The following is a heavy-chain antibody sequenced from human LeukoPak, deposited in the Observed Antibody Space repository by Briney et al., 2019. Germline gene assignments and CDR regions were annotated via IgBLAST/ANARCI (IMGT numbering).Heavy chain of an antibody. CDR3: ARDLIRAYSSSSSPAAFDI. J-gene: IGHJ3*02. V-gene: IGHV1-58*01. CDR2: NT. Sequence: NTNYAQKFQERVTITRDMSTSTAYMDLSSLRSEDTAVYYCARDLIRAYSSSSSPAAFDIWGQGTMVTVSS. D-gene: IGHD6-6*01.